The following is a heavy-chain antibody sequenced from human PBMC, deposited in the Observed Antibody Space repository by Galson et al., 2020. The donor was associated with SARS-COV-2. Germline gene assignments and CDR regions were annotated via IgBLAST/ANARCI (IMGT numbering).Heavy chain of an antibody. CDR3: ARSPYYDFWSGYYDYGMDV. CDR1: GFSFSTYA. V-gene: IGHV3-23*01. Sequence: GGSLRLSCVASGFSFSTYAMSWVRQAPGKGLEWVSAINSGGGSTTHYADSVRGRFAISRDNAKNTLYLQMNSLRAEDTAVYYCARSPYYDFWSGYYDYGMDVWGQGTTVTVSS. J-gene: IGHJ6*02. D-gene: IGHD3-3*01. CDR2: INSGGGSTT.